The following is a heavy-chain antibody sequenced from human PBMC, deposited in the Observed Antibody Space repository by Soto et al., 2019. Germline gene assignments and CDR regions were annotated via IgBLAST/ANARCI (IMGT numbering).Heavy chain of an antibody. CDR3: AREWGYSSGWSSN. D-gene: IGHD6-19*01. J-gene: IGHJ4*02. CDR1: GGSFSGYY. CDR2: INHSGST. Sequence: SETLSLTCAVYGGSFSGYYWSWIRQPPGKGLEWIGEINHSGSTNYNPSLKSRVTISVDTSKNQFSLKLSSVTAADTAVYYCAREWGYSSGWSSNWGQGTLVTVSS. V-gene: IGHV4-34*01.